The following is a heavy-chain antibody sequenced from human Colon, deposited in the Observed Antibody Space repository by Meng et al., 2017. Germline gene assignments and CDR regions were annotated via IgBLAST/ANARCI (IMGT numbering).Heavy chain of an antibody. CDR3: ARDRKHYGERGWFDP. Sequence: QVQESGPGLVQPSQTLSLTCTVAGGSISIGDYYWSWIRQPPGKGLEWIGYIYYSGSTYSNASLKSRVTISIDRSKNQFSLKLSSVTAADTAVYYCARDRKHYGERGWFDPWGQGTLVTVSS. CDR2: IYYSGST. CDR1: GGSISIGDYY. D-gene: IGHD4-17*01. J-gene: IGHJ5*02. V-gene: IGHV4-30-4*01.